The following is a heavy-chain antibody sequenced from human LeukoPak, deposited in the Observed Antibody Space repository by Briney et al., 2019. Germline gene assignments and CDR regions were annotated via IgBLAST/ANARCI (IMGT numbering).Heavy chain of an antibody. CDR1: GFTFSTSW. CDR2: INSDGSST. V-gene: IGHV3-74*01. D-gene: IGHD3-16*01. J-gene: IGHJ6*02. CDR3: AKNGGPHGMDV. Sequence: GGSQRLSCAASGFTFSTSWMHWVRQAPGKGLVWVSRINSDGSSTSYADSVKGRFTISRDNAKNSLHLQMNSLRVEDTAVYYCAKNGGPHGMDVWGQGTTVTVSS.